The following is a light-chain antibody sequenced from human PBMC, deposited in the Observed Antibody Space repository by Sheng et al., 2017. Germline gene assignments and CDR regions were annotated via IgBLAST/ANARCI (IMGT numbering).Light chain of an antibody. CDR3: CSYSSSSTSVV. J-gene: IGLJ2*01. CDR2: DVN. V-gene: IGLV2-14*03. CDR1: SSDVAAHNY. Sequence: QSALTQPASVSGSPGQSITISCTGTSSDVAAHNYVSWYQQHPDKAPKLMIFDVNERPSGVSNRFSGSKSANTASLTISGLQAEDEADYYCCSYSSSSTSVVFGGGTKLTVL.